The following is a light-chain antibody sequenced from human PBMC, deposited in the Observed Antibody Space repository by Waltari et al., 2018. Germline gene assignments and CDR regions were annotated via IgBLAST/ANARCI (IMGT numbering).Light chain of an antibody. CDR1: QSVSIN. CDR3: QQYNDWPLP. Sequence: EIVLTQSPAPLSVSPGDRATLSCRASQSVSINVAWYQQKPGQAPRLLIYGASTRATGIPARFSGSGSGTEFTLTINSLQSEDFAVYYCQQYNDWPLPFGQGTRLDIK. V-gene: IGKV3-15*01. J-gene: IGKJ5*01. CDR2: GAS.